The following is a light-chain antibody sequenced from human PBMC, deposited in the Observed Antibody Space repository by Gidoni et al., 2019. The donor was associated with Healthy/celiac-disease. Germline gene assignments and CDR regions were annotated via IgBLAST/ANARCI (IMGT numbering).Light chain of an antibody. V-gene: IGKV3-20*01. CDR1: QSVSSSY. CDR3: QQYGSLGA. J-gene: IGKJ1*01. Sequence: EIVLTQSPGTLSLSPGERATLPCRASQSVSSSYLAWYQQKPGQAPRLLIYGASSRATGIPDRFSGSGSGTDFTLTSSRLEPEDFAVYYCQQYGSLGAFGQGIKVEIK. CDR2: GAS.